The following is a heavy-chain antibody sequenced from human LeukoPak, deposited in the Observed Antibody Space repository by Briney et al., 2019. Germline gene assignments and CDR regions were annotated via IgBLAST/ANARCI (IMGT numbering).Heavy chain of an antibody. D-gene: IGHD4-17*01. V-gene: IGHV3-48*01. Sequence: PGGSLRLSCAASGFTFSSYAMSWVRQAPGKGLEWVSYISSSSSTIYYADSVKGRFTISRDNAKNSLYLQMNSLRAEDTAVYYCARDEYGDYPNWFDPWGQGTLVAVSS. CDR1: GFTFSSYA. CDR2: ISSSSSTI. J-gene: IGHJ5*02. CDR3: ARDEYGDYPNWFDP.